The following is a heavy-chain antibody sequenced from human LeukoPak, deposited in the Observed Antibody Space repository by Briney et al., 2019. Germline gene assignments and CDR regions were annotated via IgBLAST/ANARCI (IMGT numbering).Heavy chain of an antibody. CDR3: AELGITMIGGV. CDR2: LDYTGNNQ. J-gene: IGHJ6*04. D-gene: IGHD3-10*02. CDR1: GFTFKNYG. Sequence: GGSLTLSCATSGFTFKNYGMHWVRQAPGEGLEWVTFLDYTGNNQYYADSMKGRLTISRDNAKNSLYLQMNSLRAEDTAVYYCAELGITMIGGVWGKGTTVTISS. V-gene: IGHV3-30*02.